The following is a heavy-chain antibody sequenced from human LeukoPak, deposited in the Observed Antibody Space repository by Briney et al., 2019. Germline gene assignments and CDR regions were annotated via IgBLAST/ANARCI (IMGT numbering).Heavy chain of an antibody. V-gene: IGHV3-9*01. CDR2: ISWNSGSI. D-gene: IGHD3-22*01. Sequence: PGGSLRLSCAASGFTFDDYAMHWVRQAPGKGLEWVSGISWNSGSIGYADSVKGRFTISRDNAKNSLYLQMNSLRAEDTALYYCAKDIRPITMIVVALGGMDVWGQGTTVTVSS. J-gene: IGHJ6*02. CDR3: AKDIRPITMIVVALGGMDV. CDR1: GFTFDDYA.